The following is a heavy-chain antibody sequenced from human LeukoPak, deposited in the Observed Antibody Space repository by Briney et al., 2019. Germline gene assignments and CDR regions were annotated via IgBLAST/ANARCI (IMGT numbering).Heavy chain of an antibody. CDR1: GYTFTDHY. J-gene: IGHJ4*02. CDR3: ARDGSLGY. D-gene: IGHD5-12*01. Sequence: ASVKVSCKASGYTFTDHYIHWVRQAPGQGLEWMGWINYNNGATNYAQKFQGRVTMTRDTSISTAYMELTRLGSDDTAVYYCARDGSLGYWGQGTLVTVSS. V-gene: IGHV1-2*02. CDR2: INYNNGAT.